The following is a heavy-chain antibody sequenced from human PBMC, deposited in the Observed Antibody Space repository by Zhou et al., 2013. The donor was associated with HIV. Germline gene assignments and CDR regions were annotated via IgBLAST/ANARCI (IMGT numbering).Heavy chain of an antibody. D-gene: IGHD5-18*01. CDR1: GGTFSNYA. Sequence: QVQLVQSGAEVKKPGSSVKVSCKASGGTFSNYAISWVRQAPGQGLEWMGGIIPIFEAASYAQKFQDRLTITTDESTTTAYMDLSSLRSEDTAVYYCARVTGWFDPWGQGTLVTVSS. CDR2: IIPIFEAA. J-gene: IGHJ5*02. CDR3: ARVTGWFDP. V-gene: IGHV1-69*05.